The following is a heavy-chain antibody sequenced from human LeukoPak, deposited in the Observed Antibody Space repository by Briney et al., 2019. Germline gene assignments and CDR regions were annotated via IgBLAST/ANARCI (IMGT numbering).Heavy chain of an antibody. D-gene: IGHD4-11*01. CDR3: ATTTAGFDY. V-gene: IGHV3-7*01. CDR2: IKQDGSEK. Sequence: WXRQAPGXGLEWVANIKQDGSEKYYVDSVKGRFTISRDNAKNSLYLQMNSLRAEDTAVYYCATTTAGFDYWGQGTLVTVSS. J-gene: IGHJ4*02.